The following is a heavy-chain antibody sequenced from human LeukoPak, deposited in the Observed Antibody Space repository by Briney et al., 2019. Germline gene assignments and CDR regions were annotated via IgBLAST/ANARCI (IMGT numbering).Heavy chain of an antibody. D-gene: IGHD3-22*01. CDR2: INWNGGST. V-gene: IGHV3-20*01. CDR3: AKDRPNYYGSNGHYYKLNGDC. CDR1: GFTFNDYG. J-gene: IGHJ4*02. Sequence: GGSLRLSCAASGFTFNDYGMSWVRHAPGKGLEWVSGINWNGGSTGYADSVKGRFTISRDNAKNSLYVQMNSLRAEDTAVYDCAKDRPNYYGSNGHYYKLNGDCWGQGTLVTVSS.